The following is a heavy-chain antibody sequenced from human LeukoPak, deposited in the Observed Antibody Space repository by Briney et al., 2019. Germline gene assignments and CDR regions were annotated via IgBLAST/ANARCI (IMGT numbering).Heavy chain of an antibody. D-gene: IGHD3-3*02. Sequence: ASVKVSCKASGYSFTAQYMHWERQAPGQGLEWMGWINPNNGDTKYAQSFLGRVIMTRDTSTTTAYMELSSLTSDDTAVYFCASYPRSVSTPPFDYCRQGTLVTVSS. J-gene: IGHJ4*02. CDR2: INPNNGDT. V-gene: IGHV1-2*02. CDR1: GYSFTAQY. CDR3: ASYPRSVSTPPFDY.